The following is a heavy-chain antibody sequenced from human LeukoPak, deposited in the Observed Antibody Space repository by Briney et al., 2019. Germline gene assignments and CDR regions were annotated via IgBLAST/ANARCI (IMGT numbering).Heavy chain of an antibody. CDR1: GFTFSSYW. CDR3: ARVESGGAFDI. V-gene: IGHV3-74*01. J-gene: IGHJ3*02. Sequence: PGGSLRLSCAASGFTFSSYWMHWVRQAPGKRLVWVSRINGDGSTTSYADSVKGRFTISRDRAKNTLYLQMNSLRAEDTAVYYCARVESGGAFDIWGQGTMVTVSS. CDR2: INGDGSTT.